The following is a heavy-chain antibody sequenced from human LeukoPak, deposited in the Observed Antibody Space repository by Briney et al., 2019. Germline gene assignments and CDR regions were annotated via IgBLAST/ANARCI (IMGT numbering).Heavy chain of an antibody. CDR3: AREVIVATHFDY. D-gene: IGHD5-12*01. CDR2: LYYTGST. J-gene: IGHJ4*02. V-gene: IGHV4-39*07. Sequence: SETLSLTCTVSGGSIGSDDYYWGWIRQPPGKGLEWIGRLYYTGSTYYNPSLRSRVTMSMDTSKNQFSLRLSSVTAADTAVYYCAREVIVATHFDYWGQGTLVTVSS. CDR1: GGSIGSDDYY.